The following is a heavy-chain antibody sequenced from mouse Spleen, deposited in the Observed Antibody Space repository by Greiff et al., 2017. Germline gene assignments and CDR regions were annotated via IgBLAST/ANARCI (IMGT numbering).Heavy chain of an antibody. D-gene: IGHD2-14*01. CDR2: ISSGGSYT. J-gene: IGHJ4*01. CDR3: ASPYRYDAFYAMDY. V-gene: IGHV5-9-3*01. Sequence: EVQGVESGGGLVKPGESLKLSCAASGFTFSSYAMSWVRQTPEKRLEWVATISSGGSYTYYPDSVKGRFTISRDNAKNTLYLQMSSLRSEDTAMYYCASPYRYDAFYAMDYWGQGTSVTVSS. CDR1: GFTFSSYA.